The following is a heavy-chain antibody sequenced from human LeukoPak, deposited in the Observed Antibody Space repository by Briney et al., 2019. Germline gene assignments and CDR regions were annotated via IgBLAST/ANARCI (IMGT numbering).Heavy chain of an antibody. CDR2: ISGRGGST. J-gene: IGHJ4*02. V-gene: IGHV3-23*01. D-gene: IGHD6-19*01. CDR3: AKGEQWLVPFDY. CDR1: GFTFSSYA. Sequence: GGSLRLSCAASGFTFSSYAMSWVRQAPGKGLEWVSAISGRGGSTYYADSVKGRFTISRDNSKSTLYLQMNSLRAEDTAVYYCAKGEQWLVPFDYWGQGTLVTVSS.